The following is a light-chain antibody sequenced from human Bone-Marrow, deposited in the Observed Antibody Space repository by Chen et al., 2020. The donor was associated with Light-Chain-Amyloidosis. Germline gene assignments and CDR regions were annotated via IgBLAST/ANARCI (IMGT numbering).Light chain of an antibody. Sequence: SYVLTQPSSVSVAPGQTATIACGGNNIGSTSVHWYQQTPGQAPLLVVYDDSDRPSGIPERLDGSNSGNTATLTISRVEAGDEADYYCQVWDRSSDRPVCGGGTKLTVL. CDR1: NIGSTS. CDR3: QVWDRSSDRPV. CDR2: DDS. V-gene: IGLV3-21*02. J-gene: IGLJ3*02.